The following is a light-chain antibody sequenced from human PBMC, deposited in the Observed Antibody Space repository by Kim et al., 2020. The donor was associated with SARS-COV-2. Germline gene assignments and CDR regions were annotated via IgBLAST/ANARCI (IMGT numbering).Light chain of an antibody. Sequence: LSPGERATRSCRASQSVSSNYLAWYQGKPGQAPRLLIFGASSRATGIPDRFSGSGSGTDFTLTISRLEPEDFAVYYCQQYGSSPYTFGQGTKLEIK. CDR1: QSVSSNY. J-gene: IGKJ2*01. CDR3: QQYGSSPYT. V-gene: IGKV3-20*01. CDR2: GAS.